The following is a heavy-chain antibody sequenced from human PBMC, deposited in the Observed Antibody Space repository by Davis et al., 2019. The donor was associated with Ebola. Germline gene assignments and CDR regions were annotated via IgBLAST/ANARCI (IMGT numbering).Heavy chain of an antibody. CDR2: IKQDGSEK. Sequence: GESLKISCAASGFTFSSYWMSWVRQAPGKGLEWVANIKQDGSEKYYVDSVKGRFTISRDNARNSLFLQMNSLRDEDTAIYYCARDITVGAFSLDHWGQGALVTVSS. CDR3: ARDITVGAFSLDH. V-gene: IGHV3-7*01. CDR1: GFTFSSYW. D-gene: IGHD1-26*01. J-gene: IGHJ4*02.